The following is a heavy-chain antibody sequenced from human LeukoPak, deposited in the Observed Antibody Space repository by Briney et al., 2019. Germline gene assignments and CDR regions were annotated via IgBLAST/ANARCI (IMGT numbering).Heavy chain of an antibody. Sequence: GGSLRLSCAASGVTFSSYSMNWVRQAPGKGLEWVSSISSSSSYIYYADSVKGRFTISRDNAKNSLYLQMNSLRAEDTAVYYCARGKYGDHDPFDIWGQGTMVTVSS. J-gene: IGHJ3*02. CDR1: GVTFSSYS. V-gene: IGHV3-21*01. CDR2: ISSSSSYI. D-gene: IGHD4-17*01. CDR3: ARGKYGDHDPFDI.